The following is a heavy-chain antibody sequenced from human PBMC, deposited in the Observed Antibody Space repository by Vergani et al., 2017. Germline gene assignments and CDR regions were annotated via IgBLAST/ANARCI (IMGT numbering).Heavy chain of an antibody. V-gene: IGHV3-30*02. CDR3: ARKYCSTTSCYGYAFDI. J-gene: IGHJ3*02. CDR1: GFSFNTYG. D-gene: IGHD2-2*01. Sequence: QVQLVETGGGVVQPGGSLRLYCATSGFSFNTYGAHWVRQAPGKGLEWVAFIGYDGRIKYNVDSVKGRFTISRDTSKKTLSLQMRSLRADDTAVYYCARKYCSTTSCYGYAFDIWGQGTMVTVSS. CDR2: IGYDGRIK.